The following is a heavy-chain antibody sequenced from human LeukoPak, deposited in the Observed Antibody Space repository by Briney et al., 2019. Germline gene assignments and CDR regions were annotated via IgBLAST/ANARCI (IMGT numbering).Heavy chain of an antibody. CDR3: ARDGYYGDYVFDTHDWFDP. J-gene: IGHJ5*02. D-gene: IGHD4-17*01. Sequence: GGSLRLSCAASGFTFTGSAMHWVRQASGKGLEWVGRIRGKPNSYATTYAASVRGRFTFSRDDSTNTAYLQMNSLRTEDTAVYYCARDGYYGDYVFDTHDWFDPWGQGTLVTVSS. CDR2: IRGKPNSYAT. CDR1: GFTFTGSA. V-gene: IGHV3-73*01.